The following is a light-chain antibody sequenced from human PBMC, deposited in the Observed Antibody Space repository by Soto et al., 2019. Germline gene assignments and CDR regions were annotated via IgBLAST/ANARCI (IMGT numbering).Light chain of an antibody. J-gene: IGLJ2*01. Sequence: QSALTQPASVSGSPGQSITISCTGTSSDIGGSDFVSWYQQHPGKAPKLVMSEVNNRPSGVSSRFSGSMSGNTASLTISGLQAEDEADYYCCSYTTTNTVVFGGGTKVTVL. V-gene: IGLV2-14*01. CDR1: SSDIGGSDF. CDR2: EVN. CDR3: CSYTTTNTVV.